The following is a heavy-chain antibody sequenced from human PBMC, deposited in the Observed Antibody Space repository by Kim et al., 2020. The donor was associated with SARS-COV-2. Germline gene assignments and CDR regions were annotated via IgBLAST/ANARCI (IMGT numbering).Heavy chain of an antibody. CDR2: T. CDR3: AQDYGTNPVDY. D-gene: IGHD2-8*01. Sequence: THYADSVDVRFAISRDNSRNTLYLQLNSVRSEDTAIYYCAQDYGTNPVDYWGQGTLVTVSS. V-gene: IGHV3-23*01. J-gene: IGHJ4*02.